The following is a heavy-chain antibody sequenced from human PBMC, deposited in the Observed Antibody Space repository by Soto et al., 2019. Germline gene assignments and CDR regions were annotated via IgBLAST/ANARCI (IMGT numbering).Heavy chain of an antibody. CDR1: GGTFSSYA. Sequence: SVKVSCKASGGTFSSYAISWVRQAPGQGLEWMGGIIPIFGTANYAQKFQGRVTITADKSTSTAYMELSSLRSEDTAVYYCAVIRTPGYYYGMYVWGQGTTVTVSS. D-gene: IGHD3-10*01. V-gene: IGHV1-69*06. CDR3: AVIRTPGYYYGMYV. J-gene: IGHJ6*02. CDR2: IIPIFGTA.